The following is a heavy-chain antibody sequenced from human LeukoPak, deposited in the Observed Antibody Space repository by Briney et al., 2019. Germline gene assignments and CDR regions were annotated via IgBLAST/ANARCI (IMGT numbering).Heavy chain of an antibody. V-gene: IGHV3-74*01. D-gene: IGHD6-25*01. CDR1: GFTFSSYW. Sequence: GGSLRLSCAASGFTFSSYWMHWVRQAPGKGLVWVSRINTDGSSTSYADSVKGRFTISRDSAKNTLYLQMNSLRAEDTAVYYCSRGRAATGFEYWGQGTLGNVSS. CDR2: INTDGSST. J-gene: IGHJ4*02. CDR3: SRGRAATGFEY.